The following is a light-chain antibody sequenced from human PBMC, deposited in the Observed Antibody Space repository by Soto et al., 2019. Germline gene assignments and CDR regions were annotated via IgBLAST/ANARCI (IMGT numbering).Light chain of an antibody. CDR2: EGS. CDR3: CSYAGSSTYV. Sequence: QSALTQPASVSGSPGQSITISCTGSSSNIGSYNLVSWYQLHPGKAPKLMIYEGSKRPSGVSNRFSGSKSDNTASLTISGLQAEDEADYYCCSYAGSSTYVFGGGTKLTVL. CDR1: SSNIGSYNL. J-gene: IGLJ2*01. V-gene: IGLV2-23*01.